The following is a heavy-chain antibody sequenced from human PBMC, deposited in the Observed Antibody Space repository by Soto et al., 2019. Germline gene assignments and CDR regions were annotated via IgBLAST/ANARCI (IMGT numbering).Heavy chain of an antibody. D-gene: IGHD2-15*01. J-gene: IGHJ6*03. V-gene: IGHV1-8*01. CDR2: MNPNSGNT. Sequence: ASVKVSCKASGYTFTSYDINWVRQATGQGLEWMGWMNPNSGNTGYAQKFQGRVTMTRNTSISTAYMELSSLRSEDTAVYYCARGLSSYCSGGSCYLPNRYYYYMDVWGKGTTVTVSS. CDR3: ARGLSSYCSGGSCYLPNRYYYYMDV. CDR1: GYTFTSYD.